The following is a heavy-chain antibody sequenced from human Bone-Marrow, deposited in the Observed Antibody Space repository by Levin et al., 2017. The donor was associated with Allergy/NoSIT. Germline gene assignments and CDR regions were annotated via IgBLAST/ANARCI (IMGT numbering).Heavy chain of an antibody. CDR1: GFTFGPVW. Sequence: GGSLRLSCEASGFTFGPVWMNWVRQAPGKGLEWVGRIKNKAGGETTDYAAPVKGRFTISRDDSKDTLYLHMNSLKTEDTAVYYCTGLNQYNDLDKWGQGTMVTVSS. V-gene: IGHV3-15*01. D-gene: IGHD1-14*01. CDR2: IKNKAGGETT. CDR3: TGLNQYNDLDK. J-gene: IGHJ3*02.